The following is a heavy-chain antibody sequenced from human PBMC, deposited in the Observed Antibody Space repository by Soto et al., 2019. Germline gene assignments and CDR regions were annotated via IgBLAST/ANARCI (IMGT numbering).Heavy chain of an antibody. J-gene: IGHJ6*02. V-gene: IGHV1-2*04. CDR2: INPNSGGT. Sequence: ASVNVSCKSSGYTFTGYYIHWVRQAPGQGLECMGWINPNSGGTNYAQKFQGWVTMTRDTSISTAYMELSRLRSDDTAVYYCARDTPKRWGMDVWGQGTTVTVSS. CDR1: GYTFTGYY. D-gene: IGHD7-27*01. CDR3: ARDTPKRWGMDV.